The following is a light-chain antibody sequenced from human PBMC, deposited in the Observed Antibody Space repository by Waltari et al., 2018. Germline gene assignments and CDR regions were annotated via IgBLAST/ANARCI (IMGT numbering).Light chain of an antibody. Sequence: QSALTQPASVSGSPGQSITISCTGTSSDVGGYNHVSWYQQHPGKAPKLMIYDVSSRPSGVFNRFVGSKSGNTASLTISGLQAEDEAVYFCSSYSTSITPYVFGTGTKVTVL. J-gene: IGLJ1*01. V-gene: IGLV2-14*03. CDR2: DVS. CDR3: SSYSTSITPYV. CDR1: SSDVGGYNH.